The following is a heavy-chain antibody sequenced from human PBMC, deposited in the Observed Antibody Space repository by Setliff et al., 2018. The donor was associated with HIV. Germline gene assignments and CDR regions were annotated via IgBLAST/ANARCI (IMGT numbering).Heavy chain of an antibody. CDR2: IYTSGST. V-gene: IGHV4-61*05. CDR3: AREAEFLTASYPYYYYYLDV. J-gene: IGHJ6*03. Sequence: SETLSLTCTVSGGSISSSSYYWGWIRQPPGKGLEWIGYIYTSGSTNYNPSLKSRVTISVDTSKNQFSLKLTSVTAADTAVYYCAREAEFLTASYPYYYYYLDVWGKGTTVTVSS. D-gene: IGHD3-9*01. CDR1: GGSISSSSYY.